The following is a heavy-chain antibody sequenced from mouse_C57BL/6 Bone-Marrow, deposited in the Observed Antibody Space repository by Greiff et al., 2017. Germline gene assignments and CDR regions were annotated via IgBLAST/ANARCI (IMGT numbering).Heavy chain of an antibody. J-gene: IGHJ3*01. V-gene: IGHV3-6*01. CDR2: ISYDGSN. Sequence: EVQLQESGPGLVKPSQSLSLTCSVTGYSITSGYYWNWIRQFPGNKLEWMGYISYDGSNNYNPSLKNRISITRDTSKNQFFLKLNSVTTEDTATYYCARDHGSSYRFAYWGQGTLVTVSA. CDR1: GYSITSGYY. CDR3: ARDHGSSYRFAY. D-gene: IGHD1-1*01.